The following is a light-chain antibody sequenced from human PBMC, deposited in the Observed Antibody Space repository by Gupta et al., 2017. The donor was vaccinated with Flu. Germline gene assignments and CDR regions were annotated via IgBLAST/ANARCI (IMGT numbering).Light chain of an antibody. CDR2: TTN. J-gene: IGLJ3*02. Sequence: QTVVTQEPSLSVSPGGTVPLTCGLSSGSVSANHFPSWYQQTPGQAPRTLIYTTNTRSSGVPGRFSGSILGDKAALTITGAQADDESDYYCVLYMGSGISVFGGGTKLAVL. CDR1: SGSVSANHF. CDR3: VLYMGSGISV. V-gene: IGLV8-61*01.